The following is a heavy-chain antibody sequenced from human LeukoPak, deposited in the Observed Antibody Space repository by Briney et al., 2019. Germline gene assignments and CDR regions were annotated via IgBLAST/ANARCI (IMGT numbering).Heavy chain of an antibody. CDR2: ISGRGEST. CDR3: AKGRQPGDYFTGDY. Sequence: GGSLRLSCAASGFTFSSYTMSWVRQAPGEGLEWLSAISGRGESTFYAPSVKGRFAISRDNSDNTLYLQMSSLRVDDTAVYFCAKGRQPGDYFTGDYGGQEPRVTVSS. V-gene: IGHV3-23*01. D-gene: IGHD4-17*01. J-gene: IGHJ4*02. CDR1: GFTFSSYT.